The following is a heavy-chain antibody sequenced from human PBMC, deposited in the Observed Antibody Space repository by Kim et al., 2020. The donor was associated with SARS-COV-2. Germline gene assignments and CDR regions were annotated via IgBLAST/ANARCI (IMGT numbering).Heavy chain of an antibody. Sequence: GGSLRLSCAASGFTFSTHWMHWVRQAPGKGLVWVSRINGDGTTTTYADSVKGRFTISRDNAKNTLYLQMNSLRAEDTAVYYCARDRARSSRSNWFDPWGQGTLVIVSS. CDR2: INGDGTTT. J-gene: IGHJ5*02. CDR3: ARDRARSSRSNWFDP. D-gene: IGHD3-16*02. V-gene: IGHV3-74*01. CDR1: GFTFSTHW.